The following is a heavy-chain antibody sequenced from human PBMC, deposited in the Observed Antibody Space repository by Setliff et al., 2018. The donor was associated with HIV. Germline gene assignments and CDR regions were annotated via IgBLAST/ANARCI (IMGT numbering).Heavy chain of an antibody. V-gene: IGHV1-69*13. J-gene: IGHJ6*03. CDR1: GGTFGSYA. D-gene: IGHD6-13*01. CDR3: ARSSLAAAGLGYMDV. CDR2: IIPMFGTA. Sequence: SVKVSCKASGGTFGSYAVSWVRQAPGQGLEWMGGIIPMFGTAKYAQKFQARVTITADESTSTAYMELSSLRSEDTAVYYCARSSLAAAGLGYMDVWGKGTTVTVSS.